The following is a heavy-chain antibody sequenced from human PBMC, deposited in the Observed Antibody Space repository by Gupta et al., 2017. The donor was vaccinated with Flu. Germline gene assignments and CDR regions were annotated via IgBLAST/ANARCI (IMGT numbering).Heavy chain of an antibody. CDR2: ISSSSSYI. Sequence: QAPGKGLEWVSSISSSSSYIYYADSVKGRFTISRDNAKNSLYLQMNSLRAEDTAVYYCARAMGATLAPHFDYWGQGTLVTVSP. J-gene: IGHJ4*02. V-gene: IGHV3-21*01. CDR3: ARAMGATLAPHFDY. D-gene: IGHD1-26*01.